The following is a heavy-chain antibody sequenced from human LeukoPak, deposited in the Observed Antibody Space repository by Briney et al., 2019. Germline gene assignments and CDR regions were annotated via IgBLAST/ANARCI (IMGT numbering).Heavy chain of an antibody. V-gene: IGHV3-23*01. CDR3: ARTDVYDYGDY. J-gene: IGHJ4*02. CDR1: GFTFSSYA. D-gene: IGHD3-16*01. Sequence: GGSLRLSCAASGFTFSSYAMSWVRQAPGKGLEWVSAINNGGDSTYYADSVKGRFTISRDNSKNTLYLQMNSLRAEDTAVYYCARTDVYDYGDYWGQGTLVTVSS. CDR2: INNGGDST.